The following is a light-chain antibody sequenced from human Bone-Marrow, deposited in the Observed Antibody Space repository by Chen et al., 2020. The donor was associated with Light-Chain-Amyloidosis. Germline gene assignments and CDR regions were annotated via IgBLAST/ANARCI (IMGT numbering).Light chain of an antibody. CDR3: QQRSNWPPSLT. CDR2: AVS. CDR1: QSVGTN. J-gene: IGKJ5*01. Sequence: EIVLTQSPATLSLSPGERATLSCRASQSVGTNLAWYQQKPGQAPRLLIYAVSDRATGIPARFRGSGSGTDFTLTSSSLEPADFAVYYCQQRSNWPPSLTFGQGTRLDSK. V-gene: IGKV3-11*01.